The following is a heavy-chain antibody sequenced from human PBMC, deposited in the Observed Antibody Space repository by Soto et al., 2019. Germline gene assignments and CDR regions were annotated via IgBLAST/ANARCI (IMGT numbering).Heavy chain of an antibody. CDR3: AARSLRFLEWVGPGENYYYYGMDV. CDR2: IYYSGST. CDR1: GGSVSSGSYY. J-gene: IGHJ6*02. Sequence: PSETLSLTCTVSGGSVSSGSYYWSWIRQPPGKGLEWIGYIYYSGSTNYNPSLKSRVTISVDTSKNQFSLKLSSVTAADTAVYYCAARSLRFLEWVGPGENYYYYGMDVWGQGTTVTVSS. D-gene: IGHD3-3*01. V-gene: IGHV4-61*01.